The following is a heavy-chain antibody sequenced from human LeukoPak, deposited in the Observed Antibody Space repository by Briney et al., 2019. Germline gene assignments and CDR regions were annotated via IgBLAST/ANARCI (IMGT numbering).Heavy chain of an antibody. J-gene: IGHJ4*02. Sequence: GGSLRLSCAASGFTFSSYAMSWVRQAPGKGLEWVSAISGNGGSTYYADSVKGRFTISRDNSKNTLYLQMNSLRAEDTAVYYCAKDGYYDYVWGSYPVPFDYWGQGTLVTVSS. D-gene: IGHD3-16*02. V-gene: IGHV3-23*01. CDR3: AKDGYYDYVWGSYPVPFDY. CDR2: ISGNGGST. CDR1: GFTFSSYA.